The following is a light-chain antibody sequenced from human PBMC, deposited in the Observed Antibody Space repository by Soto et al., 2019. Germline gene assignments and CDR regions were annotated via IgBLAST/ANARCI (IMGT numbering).Light chain of an antibody. Sequence: EIVLTQSPGPLSLSPGERANLSCRASQSVSSSYLAWYQQKPGQATTRPSSGASSRATGIPDRVSGSGSGTYFTLTISRLETEDFAVFYCHHYGTSPPTFGQGTKVDIK. CDR1: QSVSSSY. CDR2: GAS. J-gene: IGKJ1*01. V-gene: IGKV3-20*01. CDR3: HHYGTSPPT.